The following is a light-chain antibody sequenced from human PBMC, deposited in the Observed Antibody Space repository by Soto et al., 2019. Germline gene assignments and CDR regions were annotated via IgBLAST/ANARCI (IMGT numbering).Light chain of an antibody. J-gene: IGLJ1*01. CDR3: SSYTSTNRGIV. Sequence: QSALTQPASVSGSLGQSITISCTGTSSDVGGYKYVSWYQQSPGKAPQLLIYDVSNRPSGVSNRFSGSKSGNTASLTISGLQAADEASYYCSSYTSTNRGIVFGTGTKVTVL. CDR1: SSDVGGYKY. CDR2: DVS. V-gene: IGLV2-14*03.